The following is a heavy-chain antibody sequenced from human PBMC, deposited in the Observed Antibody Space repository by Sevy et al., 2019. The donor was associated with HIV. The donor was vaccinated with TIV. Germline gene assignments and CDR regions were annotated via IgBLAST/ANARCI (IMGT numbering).Heavy chain of an antibody. CDR3: ARGDYYDSSGFYTDAFDI. D-gene: IGHD3-22*01. J-gene: IGHJ3*02. CDR2: IKEDGREK. V-gene: IGHV3-7*04. Sequence: GESLKISCAASGFTFSGYWMSWVRQAPGKGLEWVGNIKEDGREKYYADSVKGRFTISRDNTKNSVYLQMNSLRAEDTAVYYCARGDYYDSSGFYTDAFDIWGQGTMVTVSS. CDR1: GFTFSGYW.